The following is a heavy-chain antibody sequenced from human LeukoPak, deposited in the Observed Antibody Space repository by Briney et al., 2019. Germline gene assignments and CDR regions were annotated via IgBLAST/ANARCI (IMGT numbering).Heavy chain of an antibody. V-gene: IGHV3-7*01. CDR2: MKEDGSDE. D-gene: IGHD3-16*01. J-gene: IGHJ1*01. Sequence: GGSLRLSCAAYEFGFSSSTMSSGRQAAGTGLEGLTKMKEDGSDEEYVDAVKGRLTISRDNAKNSLYLQMNSLRPEDTAVYFCVVGGAGGGYFPNWVQGSLVIVSS. CDR1: EFGFSSST. CDR3: VVGGAGGGYFPN.